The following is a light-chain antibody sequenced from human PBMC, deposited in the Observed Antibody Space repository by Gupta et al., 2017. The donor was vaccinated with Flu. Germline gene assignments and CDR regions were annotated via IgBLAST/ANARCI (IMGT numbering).Light chain of an antibody. Sequence: QSVLTQPPSVSAPPGQKVTISCSGSSSNVGNNYVSWYQHLPGTAPKLLIYENNKRPSGIPDRFSGSKSGTSATLAITGLQAGDEADYYCGTWDSSLNGGVFGGGTKLTVL. CDR2: ENN. CDR1: SSNVGNNY. J-gene: IGLJ3*02. V-gene: IGLV1-51*02. CDR3: GTWDSSLNGGV.